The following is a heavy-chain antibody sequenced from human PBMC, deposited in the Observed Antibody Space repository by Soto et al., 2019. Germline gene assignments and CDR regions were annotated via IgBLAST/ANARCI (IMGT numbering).Heavy chain of an antibody. CDR3: AKDPDISGWYQTDLDY. Sequence: GGSLRLSCAASGFILSSFAMSWVRQAPGKGLEWVSTISNNGGSTYSADSVKGRFTISRDNSKNTLYLQMNSLRAEDTAVYYCAKDPDISGWYQTDLDYWGQGTLVTAPQ. CDR2: ISNNGGST. J-gene: IGHJ4*02. CDR1: GFILSSFA. D-gene: IGHD6-19*01. V-gene: IGHV3-23*01.